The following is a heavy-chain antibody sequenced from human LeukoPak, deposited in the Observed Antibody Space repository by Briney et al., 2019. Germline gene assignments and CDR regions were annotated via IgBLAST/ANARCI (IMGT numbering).Heavy chain of an antibody. CDR3: AQGGQQLRYYYGMDV. D-gene: IGHD6-13*01. J-gene: IGHJ6*02. CDR2: ISAYNGNT. Sequence: ASVKVSCKASGYTFTSYGISWVRQAPGQGLEWMGWISAYNGNTNYAQKLQGRVTMTTDTSTSTAYMELRSLRSEDTAVYYCAQGGQQLRYYYGMDVWGQGTTVTVSS. V-gene: IGHV1-18*01. CDR1: GYTFTSYG.